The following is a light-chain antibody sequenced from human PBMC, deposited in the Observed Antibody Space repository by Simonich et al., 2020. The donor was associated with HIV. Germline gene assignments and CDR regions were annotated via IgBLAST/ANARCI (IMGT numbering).Light chain of an antibody. V-gene: IGLV2-14*02. J-gene: IGLJ2*01. CDR3: GTWDSSLSAVV. CDR1: SSDVGSYNL. CDR2: EGN. Sequence: QSALTQPASVSGSPGQSITISCTGTSSDVGSYNLVSWYQQHPGKAPKLMIYEGNKRPAGIPDRFSGSKSGTSATLGITGLQTGDEADYYCGTWDSSLSAVVFGGGTKLTVL.